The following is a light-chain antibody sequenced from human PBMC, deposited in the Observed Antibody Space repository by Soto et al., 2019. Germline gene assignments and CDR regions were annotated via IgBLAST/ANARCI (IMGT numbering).Light chain of an antibody. J-gene: IGLJ2*01. CDR2: EGS. V-gene: IGLV2-23*01. CDR3: CSYAGSSSVV. CDR1: RSEVGSYNL. Sequence: QSALTQPASVSGPPGQAITISCTGTRSEVGSYNLVSWYQQHPGKAPKLMIYEGSKRPSGVSNRFSGSKSGNTASLTISGLQAEDEADYYCCSYAGSSSVVFGGGTKLTVL.